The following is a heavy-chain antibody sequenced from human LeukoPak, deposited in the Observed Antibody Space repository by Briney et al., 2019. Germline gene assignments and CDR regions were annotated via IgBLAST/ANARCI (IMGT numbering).Heavy chain of an antibody. CDR1: GGSISSGDFY. Sequence: SETLSLTCAVSGGSISSGDFYWNWVRQHPGKGLEWIGYIHYRGSTYYNPSLQSRVSMSVDTSKNQFSLKLTSVTAADTAVYYCARNKLRVAIPYYYYTDVWGKGTTVTVSS. CDR3: ARNKLRVAIPYYYYTDV. J-gene: IGHJ6*03. V-gene: IGHV4-31*11. D-gene: IGHD3-10*01. CDR2: IHYRGST.